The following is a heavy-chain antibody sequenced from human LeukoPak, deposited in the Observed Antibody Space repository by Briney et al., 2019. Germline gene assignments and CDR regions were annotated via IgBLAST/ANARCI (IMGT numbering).Heavy chain of an antibody. CDR2: ITSTSTYI. J-gene: IGHJ4*02. CDR3: ARVGSAAPVTSSGHTIDY. V-gene: IGHV3-21*01. D-gene: IGHD3-22*01. Sequence: GGSLRLSCAVSGFSLYTYSMNWVRQAPGKGLVWVSSITSTSTYIYYADSVKGRFTISRDNAKNSLYLQMNSLRVEDTAVYYCARVGSAAPVTSSGHTIDYWGQGTLVIVSS. CDR1: GFSLYTYS.